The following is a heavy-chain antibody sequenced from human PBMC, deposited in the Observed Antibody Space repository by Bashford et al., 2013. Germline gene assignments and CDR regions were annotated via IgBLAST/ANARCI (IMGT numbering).Heavy chain of an antibody. CDR2: MNPNSGNT. V-gene: IGHV1-8*01. CDR3: ATTSAIYSSSWYLWPTDYYYYGMDV. J-gene: IGHJ6*02. D-gene: IGHD6-13*01. Sequence: WVRQAPGQGLEWMGWMNPNSGNTGYAQKFQGRVTMTRNTSISTAYMELSSLRSEDTAVYYCATTSAIYSSSWYLWPTDYYYYGMDVWGQGTTVTVSS.